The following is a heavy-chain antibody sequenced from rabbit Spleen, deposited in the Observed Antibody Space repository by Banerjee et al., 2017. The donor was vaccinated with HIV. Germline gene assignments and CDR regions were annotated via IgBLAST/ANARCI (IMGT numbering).Heavy chain of an antibody. CDR2: IRTNTDNT. D-gene: IGHD4-1*01. CDR3: VRGGVNLDWAFDL. V-gene: IGHV1S45*01. CDR1: EIDFSSYYY. J-gene: IGHJ4*01. Sequence: QEQLVESGGGLVQPEGSLTLTCTASEIDFSSYYYMCWVRQAPGKGLEWIGCIRTNTDNTDYASWAKGRFTISKTSSTTVTLQMTSLTAADTATYFCVRGGVNLDWAFDLWGQGTLVTVS.